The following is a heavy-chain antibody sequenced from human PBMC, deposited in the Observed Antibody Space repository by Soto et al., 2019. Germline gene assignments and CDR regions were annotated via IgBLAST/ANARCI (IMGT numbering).Heavy chain of an antibody. D-gene: IGHD6-13*01. CDR1: GFTFTSSA. J-gene: IGHJ4*02. Sequence: SVKISCKASGFTFTSSAVQWVRQARGQRLEWIGWIVVGSGNTNYAQKFQERVTITRDMSTSTAYMELSSLRSEDTAVYYCAADQGLGQQLVEGDYWGQGTLVTVSS. CDR3: AADQGLGQQLVEGDY. V-gene: IGHV1-58*01. CDR2: IVVGSGNT.